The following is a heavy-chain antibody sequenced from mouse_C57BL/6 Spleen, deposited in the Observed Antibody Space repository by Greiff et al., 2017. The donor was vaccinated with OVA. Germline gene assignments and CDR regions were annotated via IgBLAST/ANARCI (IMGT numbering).Heavy chain of an antibody. CDR1: GFTFSDYG. V-gene: IGHV5-17*01. D-gene: IGHD2-4*01. CDR3: ARPCDYDWYFDV. Sequence: EVTLVESGGGLVKPGGSLKLSCAASGFTFSDYGMHWVRQAPEKGLEWVAYICSGSSSIYYADTVKGRFTIPRDNAKNTLFLQMTSLRSEDAAVEYCARPCDYDWYFDVWGTGTTVTVSS. J-gene: IGHJ1*03. CDR2: ICSGSSSI.